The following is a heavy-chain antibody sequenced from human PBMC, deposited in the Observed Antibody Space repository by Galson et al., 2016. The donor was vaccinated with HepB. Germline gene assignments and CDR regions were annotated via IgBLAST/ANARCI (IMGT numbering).Heavy chain of an antibody. V-gene: IGHV4-61*01. Sequence: SETLSLTCTVSGGSVNSGSYYWSWIRQPPGKGQEWVGYIYYTGSTSSNPSLKSRVTISVDTSKNQFSLKLRSVNAADTAVYYCARVGYYGSGRAYYFDSWGQGTLVTVSS. CDR2: IYYTGST. CDR3: ARVGYYGSGRAYYFDS. CDR1: GGSVNSGSYY. D-gene: IGHD3-10*01. J-gene: IGHJ4*02.